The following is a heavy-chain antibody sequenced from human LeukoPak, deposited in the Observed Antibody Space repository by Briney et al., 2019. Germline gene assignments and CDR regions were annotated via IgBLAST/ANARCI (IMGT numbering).Heavy chain of an antibody. Sequence: PGGSLRLSCAASGFTFNNFALDWVRQAPGKGLEWISRIGPSGVTTYYADSVKGRFTISRDNSKNSLYLQMNSLRAEDTALYYCARQLDYWGQGTLVTVSS. CDR3: ARQLDY. J-gene: IGHJ4*02. CDR2: IGPSGVTT. D-gene: IGHD1-1*01. V-gene: IGHV3-23*01. CDR1: GFTFNNFA.